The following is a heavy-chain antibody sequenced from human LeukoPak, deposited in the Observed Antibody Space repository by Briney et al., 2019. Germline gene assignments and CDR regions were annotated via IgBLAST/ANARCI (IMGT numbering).Heavy chain of an antibody. D-gene: IGHD3-3*01. CDR1: GFTFSSYG. V-gene: IGHV3-21*01. CDR3: ARGSRFGVVERDAFDI. Sequence: SGGTLRLSCAASGFTFSSYGMSWVRQAPGKGLEWVSSISISSNYIYYTDSVKGRFTISRDNAKNSLYLQMNSLRAEDTAVYYCARGSRFGVVERDAFDIWGQGTMVTVSS. CDR2: ISISSNYI. J-gene: IGHJ3*02.